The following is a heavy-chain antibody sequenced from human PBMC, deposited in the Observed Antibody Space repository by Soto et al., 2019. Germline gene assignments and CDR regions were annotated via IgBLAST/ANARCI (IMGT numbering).Heavy chain of an antibody. CDR3: ARRSSSGFVNWFDP. D-gene: IGHD6-19*01. J-gene: IGHJ5*02. V-gene: IGHV4-31*03. CDR2: IYYSGST. Sequence: PSETLSLTCTVSGGSISSGGYYWSWIRQHPGKGLEWIGYIYYSGSTNYNPSLKSRVTISVDTSKNQFSLKLSSVTAADTAVYYCARRSSSGFVNWFDPWGQGTLVTVSS. CDR1: GGSISSGGYY.